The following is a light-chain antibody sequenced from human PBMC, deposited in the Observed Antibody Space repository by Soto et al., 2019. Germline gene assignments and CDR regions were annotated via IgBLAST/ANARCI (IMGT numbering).Light chain of an antibody. J-gene: IGLJ1*01. V-gene: IGLV2-14*01. Sequence: QSALTQPASVSGSPGQSITISCTGTSSDVGGHNYVSWYPQHPGKAPKLMIYEVTNRPSGVSNRFSGSKSGNTASLTISGLQAEDEADYYCSSYTFTSTLYVFGTGTKLTVL. CDR3: SSYTFTSTLYV. CDR2: EVT. CDR1: SSDVGGHNY.